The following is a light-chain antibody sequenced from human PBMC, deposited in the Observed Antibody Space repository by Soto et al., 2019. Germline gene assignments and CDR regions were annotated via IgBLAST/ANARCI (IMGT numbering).Light chain of an antibody. Sequence: DIVMTQTPLSSLVTLGQPASISCRSSQGLVHRNGDTYLNWLQQRPGQPPRLLIYKISHRLSGVPDRFSGSGAGTDFTLKISRVEAEDVGIYYCMQATDFPRTFGHGTKVEIK. CDR1: QGLVHRNGDTY. CDR2: KIS. J-gene: IGKJ1*01. CDR3: MQATDFPRT. V-gene: IGKV2-24*01.